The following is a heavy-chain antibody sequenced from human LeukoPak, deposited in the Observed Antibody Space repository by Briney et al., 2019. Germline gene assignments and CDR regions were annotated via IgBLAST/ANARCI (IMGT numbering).Heavy chain of an antibody. J-gene: IGHJ3*01. CDR3: ARHPHSYYLNSSGSKRGGPYDAFDV. V-gene: IGHV4-39*01. CDR1: GGSISSSGYY. D-gene: IGHD3-22*01. Sequence: SETLSLTCTVSGGSISSSGYYWGWIRQPPGKGLEWIGSIYYSGTTYYNPSLKSRVTISVDTSKNHFSLKLSSVTAADTAVYYCARHPHSYYLNSSGSKRGGPYDAFDVLGQGTMVTVSS. CDR2: IYYSGTT.